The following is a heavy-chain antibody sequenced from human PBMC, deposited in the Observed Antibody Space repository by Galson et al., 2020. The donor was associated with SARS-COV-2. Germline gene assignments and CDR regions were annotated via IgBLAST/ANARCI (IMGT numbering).Heavy chain of an antibody. CDR2: ISAYNGNT. CDR3: AMSQREWGLRYFDWLLLPGGY. J-gene: IGHJ4*02. CDR1: GYTFTSYG. D-gene: IGHD3-9*01. V-gene: IGHV1-18*01. Sequence: ASVKVSCKASGYTFTSYGISWVRQAPGQGLEWMGWISAYNGNTNYAQKLQGRVTMTTDTSTSTAYMELRSLRSDDTAVYYCAMSQREWGLRYFDWLLLPGGYWGQGTLVTVSS.